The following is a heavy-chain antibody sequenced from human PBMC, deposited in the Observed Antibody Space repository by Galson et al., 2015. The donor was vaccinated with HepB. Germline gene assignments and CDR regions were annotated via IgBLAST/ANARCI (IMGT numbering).Heavy chain of an antibody. V-gene: IGHV1-18*04. Sequence: SVKVSCKASGYTFTSYGISWVRQAPGQGLEWMGWISAYNGNTNYAQKLQGRVTMTTDTSTSTAYMELRSLRSDDTAVYYCARSRGITMVRGVIIALDYWGQGTLVTVSS. CDR3: ARSRGITMVRGVIIALDY. J-gene: IGHJ4*02. CDR2: ISAYNGNT. CDR1: GYTFTSYG. D-gene: IGHD3-10*01.